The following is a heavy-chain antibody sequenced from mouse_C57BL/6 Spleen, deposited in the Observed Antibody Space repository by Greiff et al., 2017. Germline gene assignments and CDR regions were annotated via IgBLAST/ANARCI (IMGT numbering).Heavy chain of an antibody. Sequence: EVQLQQSGPELVKPGASVKISCKASGYTFTDYYMNWVKQSHGKSLEWIGDINPNNGGTSYNQKFKGKATLTVDKSSSTAYMELRSLTSEDSAVYYCARHYLDYWGQGTTLTVSS. CDR3: ARHYLDY. J-gene: IGHJ2*01. V-gene: IGHV1-26*01. CDR2: INPNNGGT. CDR1: GYTFTDYY.